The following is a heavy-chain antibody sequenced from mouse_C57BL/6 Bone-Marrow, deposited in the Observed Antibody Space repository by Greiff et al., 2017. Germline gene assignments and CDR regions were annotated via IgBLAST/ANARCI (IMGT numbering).Heavy chain of an antibody. CDR2: ISDGGSYT. CDR1: GFTFSSYA. CDR3: ARDPYYYGISYYFDY. V-gene: IGHV5-4*01. D-gene: IGHD1-1*01. J-gene: IGHJ2*01. Sequence: EVKLQESGGGLVKPGGSLKLSCAASGFTFSSYAMSWVRQTPEKRLEWVATISDGGSYTYYPDNVKGRFTISRDNAKNNLYLQMSHLKSEDTAMYYCARDPYYYGISYYFDYWGQGTTLTVSS.